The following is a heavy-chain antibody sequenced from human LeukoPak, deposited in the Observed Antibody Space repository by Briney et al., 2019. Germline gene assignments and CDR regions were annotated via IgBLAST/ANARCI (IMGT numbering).Heavy chain of an antibody. V-gene: IGHV3-30*18. D-gene: IGHD3-3*01. CDR2: ISYDGSNK. J-gene: IGHJ4*02. CDR3: AKAPRTIFGVVIIPAPDY. CDR1: GFTFSSYG. Sequence: GGSLRLSCAVSGFTFSSYGMHWVRQAPGKGLEWVAVISYDGSNKYYADSVKGRFTISRDNSKNTLYLQMNSLRAEDTAVYYCAKAPRTIFGVVIIPAPDYWGQGTLVTVSS.